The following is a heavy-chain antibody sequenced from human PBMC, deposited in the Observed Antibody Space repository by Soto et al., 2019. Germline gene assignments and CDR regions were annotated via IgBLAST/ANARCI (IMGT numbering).Heavy chain of an antibody. CDR1: GYTFTSYG. Sequence: ASVKVSCKASGYTFTSYGISWVRQAPGQGLEWMGWISAYNGNTNYAQKLQGSVTMTTDTSTSTAYMELRSLRSDDTAVYYCARERSGLDQWLARYYYYYGMDVWGQGTTVTVSS. J-gene: IGHJ6*02. CDR3: ARERSGLDQWLARYYYYYGMDV. V-gene: IGHV1-18*01. D-gene: IGHD6-19*01. CDR2: ISAYNGNT.